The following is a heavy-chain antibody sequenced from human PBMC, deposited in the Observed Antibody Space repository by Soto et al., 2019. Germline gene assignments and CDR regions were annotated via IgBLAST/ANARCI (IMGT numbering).Heavy chain of an antibody. D-gene: IGHD1-26*01. V-gene: IGHV3-21*01. Sequence: EVQLVESGGGLVEPGGSLRLSCAASGFTFSSYSMNWVRQAPGKGLEWLSSISSSSSYIYYADSVKGRFTISRDNAKNSLYLQMNSLRAEDTAVYYCARVVMVVGATGTYYYYGMDVWGQGTTVTVSS. J-gene: IGHJ6*02. CDR2: ISSSSSYI. CDR1: GFTFSSYS. CDR3: ARVVMVVGATGTYYYYGMDV.